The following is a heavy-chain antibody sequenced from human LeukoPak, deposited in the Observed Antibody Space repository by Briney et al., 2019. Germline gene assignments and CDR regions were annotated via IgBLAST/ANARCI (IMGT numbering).Heavy chain of an antibody. J-gene: IGHJ4*02. D-gene: IGHD4-23*01. CDR3: ARRAGGYSHPYDY. Sequence: GGSLRLSCVVSGFTVSSNYMSWVRQAPGKGLEWVSLIYSGGSTYYADSVKGRFTISRDNSKNTLYLQMNSLRAEDTAVYYCARRAGGYSHPYDYWGQGTLVTVSS. CDR1: GFTVSSNY. CDR2: IYSGGST. V-gene: IGHV3-53*01.